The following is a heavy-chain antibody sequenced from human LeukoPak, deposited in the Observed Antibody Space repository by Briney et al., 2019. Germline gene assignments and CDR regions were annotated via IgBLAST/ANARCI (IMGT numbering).Heavy chain of an antibody. CDR2: ISSSSSYI. CDR3: ARDFSGYDYNFDY. CDR1: GFTFSTYT. D-gene: IGHD5-12*01. J-gene: IGHJ4*02. Sequence: PGGSLRLSCAAPGFTFSTYTMNWVRQAPGKGLEWVSFISSSSSYIYYADSVKGRFTTSRDNTKKSLYLQMNSLRAEDTAVYYCARDFSGYDYNFDYWGQGTLVTVSS. V-gene: IGHV3-21*01.